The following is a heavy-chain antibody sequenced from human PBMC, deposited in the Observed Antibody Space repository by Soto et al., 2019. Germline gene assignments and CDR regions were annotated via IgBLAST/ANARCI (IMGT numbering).Heavy chain of an antibody. CDR2: MYKTGET. CDR1: GGSVSTGMKY. V-gene: IGHV4-61*01. D-gene: IGHD3-10*01. J-gene: IGHJ6*02. Sequence: SETLSLTCTVSGGSVSTGMKYWGWVRQPPGKALEFIGYMYKTGETLLNSSLKSRVTLSMETSKNQFSLTLSSVTAADTAVYFCMKAHESGDFLGMSVWGPGTAVTVSS. CDR3: MKAHESGDFLGMSV.